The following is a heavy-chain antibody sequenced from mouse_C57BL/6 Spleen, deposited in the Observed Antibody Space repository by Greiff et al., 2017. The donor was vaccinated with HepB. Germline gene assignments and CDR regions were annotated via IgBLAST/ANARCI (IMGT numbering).Heavy chain of an antibody. J-gene: IGHJ1*03. V-gene: IGHV3-6*01. Sequence: EVKLQESGPGLVKPSQSLSLTCSVTGYSITSGYYWNWIRQFPGNKLEWMGYISYDGSNNYNPSLKNRISITRDTSKNQFFLKLNSVTTEDTATYYCARDGLSYWYFDVWGTGTTVTVSS. CDR3: ARDGLSYWYFDV. CDR2: ISYDGSN. CDR1: GYSITSGYY.